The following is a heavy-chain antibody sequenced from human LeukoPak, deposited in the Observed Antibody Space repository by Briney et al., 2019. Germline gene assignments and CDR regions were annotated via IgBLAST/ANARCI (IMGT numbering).Heavy chain of an antibody. D-gene: IGHD2-21*01. CDR3: ARERAYSFDI. J-gene: IGHJ3*02. CDR1: GFTFSSSS. V-gene: IGHV3-21*01. Sequence: PGGSLRLSCAASGFTFSSSSMNWVRQAPGKGLEWVSSISSSSSYIYYADSVKGRFTVSRDNAKNSLYLQMNNLRVEDTAVYYCARERAYSFDIWGQGAMITVSS. CDR2: ISSSSSYI.